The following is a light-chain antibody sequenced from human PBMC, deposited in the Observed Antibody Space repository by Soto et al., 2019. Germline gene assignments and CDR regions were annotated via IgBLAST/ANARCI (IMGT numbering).Light chain of an antibody. V-gene: IGKV3-20*01. CDR3: QQYDNSLRT. CDR1: QSVNSNY. CDR2: GAS. J-gene: IGKJ1*01. Sequence: EIVMTQSPATLSLSPGERATLSCRASQSVNSNYLAWYQQKPGQSPRVVVYGASSRATGIPDRFSGSGSGTDFTLTITRLEPEDFAVYYCQQYDNSLRTFGQGTKVEIK.